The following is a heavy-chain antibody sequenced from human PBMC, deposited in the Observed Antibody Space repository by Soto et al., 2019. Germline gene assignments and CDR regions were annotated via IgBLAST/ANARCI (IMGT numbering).Heavy chain of an antibody. CDR2: NNHCGST. Sequence: QVPLPPGGRRPVKPSENLAPPLPGLGWVFSGYFWSWIRQPPRKGLGGNWENNHCGSTNYNPSLKSRVTISVDTSKNQFSLKLSSVTAADTAVYYCASQARIIHYYGSGRRNWFDPWGQGTLVTVSS. D-gene: IGHD3-10*01. V-gene: IGHV4-34*01. CDR3: ASQARIIHYYGSGRRNWFDP. CDR1: GWVFSGYF. J-gene: IGHJ5*02.